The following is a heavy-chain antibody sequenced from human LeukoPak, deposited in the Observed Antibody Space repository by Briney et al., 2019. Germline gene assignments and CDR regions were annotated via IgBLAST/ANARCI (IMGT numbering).Heavy chain of an antibody. J-gene: IGHJ4*02. CDR3: ARARGAFDY. Sequence: GRSLRLSCAASGFTFSSYAMHWVRQAPGKGLEWVAVISYDGSNKYYADSVKGRFTISRDNSKNTLYLQMNSLRAEDTAVYYCARARGAFDYGGQGTLVTVSS. CDR2: ISYDGSNK. CDR1: GFTFSSYA. D-gene: IGHD3-16*01. V-gene: IGHV3-30*04.